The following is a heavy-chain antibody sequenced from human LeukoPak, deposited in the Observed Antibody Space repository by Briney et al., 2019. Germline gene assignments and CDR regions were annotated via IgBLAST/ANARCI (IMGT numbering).Heavy chain of an antibody. CDR2: VSGSGGNT. D-gene: IGHD6-25*01. CDR3: AKESSGTFFYFDY. J-gene: IGHJ4*02. CDR1: RFTFSSYG. V-gene: IGHV3-23*01. Sequence: GGSLRLSCAASRFTFSSYGMSWVRQAPGKGLEWVSAVSGSGGNTNYADSVKGRFTISRDNSKNTVYLQMNSLRAEDTAVYYCAKESSGTFFYFDYWGQGTLVTVSS.